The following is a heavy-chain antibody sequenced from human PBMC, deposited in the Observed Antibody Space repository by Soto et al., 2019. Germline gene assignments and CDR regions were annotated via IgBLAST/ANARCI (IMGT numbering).Heavy chain of an antibody. D-gene: IGHD2-15*01. Sequence: SETLSLTCTVSGGSISSSSYYWGWIRQPPGKGLEWIGSIYYSGSTYYNPSLKSRVTISVDTSKNQFSLKLSSVTAADTAVYNCARGGCSGGSCYTDYYYYMDVWGKGTTVTVSS. CDR3: ARGGCSGGSCYTDYYYYMDV. CDR2: IYYSGST. J-gene: IGHJ6*03. CDR1: GGSISSSSYY. V-gene: IGHV4-39*01.